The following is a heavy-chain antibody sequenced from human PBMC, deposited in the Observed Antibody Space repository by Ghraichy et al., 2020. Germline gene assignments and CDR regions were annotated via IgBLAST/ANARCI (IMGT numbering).Heavy chain of an antibody. V-gene: IGHV1-46*01. CDR1: GYTFTSYY. CDR2: INPSGGST. D-gene: IGHD5-18*01. CDR3: ASSGYSYGSSRGAFDI. Sequence: ASVKVSCKASGYTFTSYYMHWVRQAPGQGLEWMGIINPSGGSTSYAQKFQGRVTMTRDTSTSTVYMELSSLRSEDTAVYYCASSGYSYGSSRGAFDIWGQGTMVTVSS. J-gene: IGHJ3*02.